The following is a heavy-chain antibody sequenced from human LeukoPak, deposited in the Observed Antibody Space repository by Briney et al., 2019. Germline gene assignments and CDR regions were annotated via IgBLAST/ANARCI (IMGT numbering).Heavy chain of an antibody. CDR1: GFTFRSYA. CDR2: NSSNGGST. D-gene: IGHD6-13*01. Sequence: GGPLRLSCAASGFTFRSYAMHWVRPAPGKGLEYVSANSSNGGSTYYANSVKGRFTISRDNSKNTLYLQMGSLRAEDMAVYYCARVAIAAARSGWFDPWGQGTLVTVSS. J-gene: IGHJ5*02. V-gene: IGHV3-64*01. CDR3: ARVAIAAARSGWFDP.